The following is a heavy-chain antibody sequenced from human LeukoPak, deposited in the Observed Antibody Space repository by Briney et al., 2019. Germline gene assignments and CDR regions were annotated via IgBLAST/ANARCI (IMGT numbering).Heavy chain of an antibody. Sequence: PGGPLSLLCSALGFTFNDLAMHGPPQAPGWAREYVSGITRNGDRKFYADSVKGRITTSRDNSKNTLHLQMSSLNPDDTSVYYCVNQISGWVYWGQGTLVTVSS. CDR3: VNQISGWVY. D-gene: IGHD6-19*01. CDR2: ITRNGDRK. CDR1: GFTFNDLA. V-gene: IGHV3-64D*06. J-gene: IGHJ4*02.